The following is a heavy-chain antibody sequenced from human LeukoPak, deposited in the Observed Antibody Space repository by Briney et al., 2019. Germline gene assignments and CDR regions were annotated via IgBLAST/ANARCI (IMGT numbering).Heavy chain of an antibody. D-gene: IGHD6-13*01. V-gene: IGHV4/OR15-8*01. CDR2: INHSGST. CDR3: ARVGFGYSSSWSGY. CDR1: GGSITSSNY. Sequence: PSETLSLTCSVSGGSITSSNYWAWIRQPPGKGLEWIGEINHSGSTNYNPSLKSRVTISVDTSKNQFSLKLSSVTAADTAVYYCARVGFGYSSSWSGYWGQGTLVTVSS. J-gene: IGHJ4*02.